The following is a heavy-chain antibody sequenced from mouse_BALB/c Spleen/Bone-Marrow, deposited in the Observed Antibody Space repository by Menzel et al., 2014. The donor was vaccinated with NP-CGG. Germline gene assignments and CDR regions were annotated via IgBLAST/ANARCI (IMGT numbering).Heavy chain of an antibody. J-gene: IGHJ1*01. D-gene: IGHD1-1*01. V-gene: IGHV4-1*02. CDR2: LNPVSSTI. CDR1: GFEFSRYW. CDR3: ARLNYCGSLFV. Sequence: EVNLVESGAGLVQPGGSLKLSCAASGFEFSRYWISWVRHAPGKGLEWTGELNPVSSTINYTPSLKDKFIISRDNGKNTLCLQMSKVRSEDTALYYGARLNYCGSLFVWGGGAAVTVSS.